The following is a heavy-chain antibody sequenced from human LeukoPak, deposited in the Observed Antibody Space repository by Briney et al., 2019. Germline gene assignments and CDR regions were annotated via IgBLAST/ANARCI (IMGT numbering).Heavy chain of an antibody. J-gene: IGHJ6*02. CDR1: GFSFSSYW. CDR3: SKDISAGGLDV. CDR2: IKHDGGQK. Sequence: GGSLRLSCVASGFSFSSYWINWVRQAPREGREWVAHIKHDGGQKYYMDSVKGRFIISRDNAKNSLYLQMNSLRSEDTALYYCSKDISAGGLDVWGPGTPVTVSS. D-gene: IGHD3-16*02. V-gene: IGHV3-7*03.